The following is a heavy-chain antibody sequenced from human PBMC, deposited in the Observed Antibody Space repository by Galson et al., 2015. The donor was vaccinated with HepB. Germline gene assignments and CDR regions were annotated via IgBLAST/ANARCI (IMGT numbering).Heavy chain of an antibody. V-gene: IGHV3-53*01. D-gene: IGHD1-26*01. Sequence: SLRLSCAASGFSVRNNYMNWIRQAPGKGLEWVSVIYIGGSPYYADSVSGRFSISTDNSKNTLYLQMNSLRVEDTAIYYCARAPLSGSVWDGHAGFAAWGQGTRFAASS. J-gene: IGHJ5*02. CDR2: IYIGGSP. CDR1: GFSVRNNY. CDR3: ARAPLSGSVWDGHAGFAA.